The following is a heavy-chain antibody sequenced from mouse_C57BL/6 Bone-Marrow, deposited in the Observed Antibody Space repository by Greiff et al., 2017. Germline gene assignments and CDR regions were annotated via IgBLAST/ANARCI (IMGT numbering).Heavy chain of an antibody. CDR3: ARKGYYGSRGDWYFDV. D-gene: IGHD1-1*01. CDR1: GYTFTSYW. Sequence: QVQLQQPGAELVMPGASVKLSCKASGYTFTSYWMHWVKQRPGQGLEWIGEIDPSDSYTNYNQKFKGKSTLTVDKSSRTAYMQLSSLTSEDSAVYYCARKGYYGSRGDWYFDVWGTGTTVTVSS. V-gene: IGHV1-69*01. CDR2: IDPSDSYT. J-gene: IGHJ1*03.